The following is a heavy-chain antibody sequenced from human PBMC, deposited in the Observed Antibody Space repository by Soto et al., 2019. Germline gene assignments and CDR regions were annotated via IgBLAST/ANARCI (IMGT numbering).Heavy chain of an antibody. CDR2: ISGSGCST. J-gene: IGHJ4*02. CDR3: ASRSSGWYFDY. V-gene: IGHV3-23*01. D-gene: IGHD6-19*01. CDR1: GFTFSSYA. Sequence: EVQLLESGGGLVQPGGSLRLSCAASGFTFSSYALNWVRQAPGKGLEWVSVISGSGCSTYNADSVKRRFTISKDNSKNSLYLQMNSLRAEDTAVYYCASRSSGWYFDYWGQGTLVTVSS.